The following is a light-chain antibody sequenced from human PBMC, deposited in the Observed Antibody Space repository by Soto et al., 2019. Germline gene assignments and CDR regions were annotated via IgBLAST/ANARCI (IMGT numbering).Light chain of an antibody. V-gene: IGLV8-61*01. Sequence: QTVVTQEPSFSVSPGGTVTLTCGLSSGSVSTSYYPSWYQQTPGQAPRTLIYSTNTRSSGVPDRFSGSILGNKAALTITGAQADAASDYYCVLYMGSGLWVFGGGTKLTVL. CDR2: STN. J-gene: IGLJ3*02. CDR1: SGSVSTSYY. CDR3: VLYMGSGLWV.